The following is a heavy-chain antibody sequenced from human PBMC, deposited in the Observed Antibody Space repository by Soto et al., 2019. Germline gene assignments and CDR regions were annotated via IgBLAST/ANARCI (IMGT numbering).Heavy chain of an antibody. CDR1: GGSISSSTYY. D-gene: IGHD1-26*01. CDR2: MYYTGST. Sequence: SETLSLTCTVSGGSISSSTYYWGWIRQPPGKGLEWIGTMYYTGSTYYNPSLKSRVTISADTPKNQFSLQLSSVTDADAAVYYCARRSQVGATRGLDVWGQGTTVTVSS. CDR3: ARRSQVGATRGLDV. J-gene: IGHJ6*02. V-gene: IGHV4-39*01.